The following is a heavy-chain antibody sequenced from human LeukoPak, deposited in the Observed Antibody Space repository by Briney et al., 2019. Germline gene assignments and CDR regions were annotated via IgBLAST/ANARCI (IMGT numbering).Heavy chain of an antibody. Sequence: PGGTLRLSCAASGFTFSSYGMSWVRQAPGKGLEWVSAISGSGGSTYYADSVKGRFTISRDNSKNTLYLQMNSLRAEDTAVYYCAKKKGYDHVWGYPNWFDPWGQGTLVTVSS. J-gene: IGHJ5*02. D-gene: IGHD3-16*01. CDR3: AKKKGYDHVWGYPNWFDP. V-gene: IGHV3-23*01. CDR2: ISGSGGST. CDR1: GFTFSSYG.